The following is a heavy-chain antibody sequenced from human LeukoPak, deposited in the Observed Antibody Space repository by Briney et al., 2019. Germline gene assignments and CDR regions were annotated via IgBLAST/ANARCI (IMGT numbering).Heavy chain of an antibody. CDR1: GFTFSTYW. CDR2: IKTDGSST. J-gene: IGHJ4*02. V-gene: IGHV3-74*01. Sequence: GGSLRLSCAASGFTFSTYWMHWVRQAPGKGLVWVSRIKTDGSSTSYADSVKGRFTISRDNAKNTLYLQMNSLRAEDTAVYYCARTTDLLEWLSFDHWGQGILVAV. D-gene: IGHD3-3*01. CDR3: ARTTDLLEWLSFDH.